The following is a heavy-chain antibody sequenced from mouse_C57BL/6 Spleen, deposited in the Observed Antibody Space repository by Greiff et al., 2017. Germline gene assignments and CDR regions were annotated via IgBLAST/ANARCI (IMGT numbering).Heavy chain of an antibody. Sequence: VQLQQSGAELVKPGASVKMSCKASGYTFTSYWITWVKQRPGQGLEWIGDIYPGSGSTNYNEKFKSKATLTVDTSSSTAYMQLSSLTSEDSAVYYCARHGLGQRYFDVWGTGTTVTVSS. CDR1: GYTFTSYW. D-gene: IGHD4-1*01. J-gene: IGHJ1*03. CDR2: IYPGSGST. CDR3: ARHGLGQRYFDV. V-gene: IGHV1-55*01.